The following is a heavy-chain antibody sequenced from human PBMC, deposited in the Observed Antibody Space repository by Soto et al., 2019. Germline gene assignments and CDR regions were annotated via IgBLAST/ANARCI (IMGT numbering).Heavy chain of an antibody. Sequence: ASVKVSCKASGYTFTGYYMHSVRQAPGQGLEWLGWINPNSGGTDYAQKFQGRVTMTRDTSISTAYMELSRLRSDDTAVYYCAGGVLSGSYYNWFDPRGQGAPVTVSS. D-gene: IGHD1-26*01. CDR2: INPNSGGT. CDR3: AGGVLSGSYYNWFDP. V-gene: IGHV1-2*02. CDR1: GYTFTGYY. J-gene: IGHJ5*02.